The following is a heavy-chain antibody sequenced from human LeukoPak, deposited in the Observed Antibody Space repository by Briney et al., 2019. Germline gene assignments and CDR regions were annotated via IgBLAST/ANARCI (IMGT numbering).Heavy chain of an antibody. Sequence: ASVKVSCKASGGTFSSYAISWVRQASGQGLEWMGGIIPIFGTANYAQKFQGRVTITADKSTSTAYMELSSLRSEDTAVYYCARESIIAAAGTTVIESAFDIWGQGTMVTVSS. J-gene: IGHJ3*02. CDR2: IIPIFGTA. V-gene: IGHV1-69*06. CDR1: GGTFSSYA. CDR3: ARESIIAAAGTTVIESAFDI. D-gene: IGHD6-13*01.